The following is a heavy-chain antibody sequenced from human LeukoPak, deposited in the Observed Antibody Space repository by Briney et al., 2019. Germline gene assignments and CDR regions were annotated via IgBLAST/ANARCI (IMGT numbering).Heavy chain of an antibody. CDR3: AITMATTHGFDY. D-gene: IGHD3-10*01. CDR1: GGTFSSYT. V-gene: IGHV1-18*01. CDR2: ISAYNGNT. J-gene: IGHJ4*02. Sequence: ASVKVSCKASGGTFSSYTINWVRQAPGQGLEWLGRISAYNGNTDYSQNLQGRVIMTTDTSTYTAYMELRSLRSDDTAVYYCAITMATTHGFDYWGQGTLVTVSS.